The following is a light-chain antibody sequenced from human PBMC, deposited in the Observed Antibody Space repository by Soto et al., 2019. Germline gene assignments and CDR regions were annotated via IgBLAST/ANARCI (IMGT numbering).Light chain of an antibody. CDR1: QSVDSKY. V-gene: IGKV3-20*01. Sequence: EIVLTQSPGTLALSPVERATLSCMASQSVDSKYFSWYQQKPGQAPRLLIYGGSRRATGVPDRFSGAGSGTDFTLTISRLEPEDFAVFYCQQYAFSPRTFGQGTRLEI. J-gene: IGKJ5*01. CDR2: GGS. CDR3: QQYAFSPRT.